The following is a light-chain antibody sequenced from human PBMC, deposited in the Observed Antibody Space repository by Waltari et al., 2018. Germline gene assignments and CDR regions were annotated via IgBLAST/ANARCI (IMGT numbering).Light chain of an antibody. Sequence: QSALTQPPSASGSPGPSVTIPCTGTSSDIGGFNYVSWYQPNPGQAPKLLIYEVNKRPPGIPDRFSGSKSGNTASLTVSGLQAEDEAEYYCSSYGGRNNLLFGEGTKLTVL. J-gene: IGLJ3*02. CDR1: SSDIGGFNY. CDR2: EVN. V-gene: IGLV2-8*01. CDR3: SSYGGRNNLL.